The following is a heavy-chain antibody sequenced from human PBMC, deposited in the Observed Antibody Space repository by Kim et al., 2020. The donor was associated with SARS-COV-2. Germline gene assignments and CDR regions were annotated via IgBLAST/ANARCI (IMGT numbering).Heavy chain of an antibody. CDR3: ARHRWSSGYNY. J-gene: IGHJ4*02. Sequence: TNYNPSLKSRVTISVDTSKHQFSLKLSSVTAADTAVYYCARHRWSSGYNYWGQGTLVTVSS. CDR2: T. V-gene: IGHV4-59*08. D-gene: IGHD3-22*01.